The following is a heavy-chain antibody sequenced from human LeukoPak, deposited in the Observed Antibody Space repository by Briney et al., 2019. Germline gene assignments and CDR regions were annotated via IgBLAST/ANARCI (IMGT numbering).Heavy chain of an antibody. D-gene: IGHD5-18*01. V-gene: IGHV4-34*01. CDR1: GVSFSGYY. CDR3: ARDIRREWIQLWSPSNYYGMDV. J-gene: IGHJ6*02. CDR2: INHSGSI. Sequence: SETLSLTCAVYGVSFSGYYWSWIRQPPGKGLEWIGEINHSGSINYNPSLKSRVTISVDRSKNQFSLKLSSVTAADTAVYYCARDIRREWIQLWSPSNYYGMDVWGQGTTVTVSS.